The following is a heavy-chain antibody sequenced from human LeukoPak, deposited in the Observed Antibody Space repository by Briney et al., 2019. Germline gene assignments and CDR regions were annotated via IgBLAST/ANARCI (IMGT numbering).Heavy chain of an antibody. CDR1: GYSFTNYW. CDR2: FFPGDSDI. D-gene: IGHD3-22*01. CDR3: ARQPIGGYYDSSGYPTDAFDI. V-gene: IGHV5-51*01. J-gene: IGHJ3*02. Sequence: GESLKISCKGSGYSFTNYWIGWVRQMPGKGLEWMGIFFPGDSDIRYSPSFQGQVTISADKSISTAYLQWSSLEASDTAMYYCARQPIGGYYDSSGYPTDAFDIWGQGTMVTVSS.